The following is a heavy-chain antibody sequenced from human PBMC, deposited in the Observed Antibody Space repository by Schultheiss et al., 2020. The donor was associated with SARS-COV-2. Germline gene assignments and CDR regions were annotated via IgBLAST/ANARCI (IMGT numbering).Heavy chain of an antibody. CDR3: ARLRGYDLRYFDL. D-gene: IGHD5-12*01. J-gene: IGHJ2*01. CDR2: IYPLDSDT. Sequence: GGSLRLSCKGSGYTFTTYWIGWVRQMPGKGLEWMGIIYPLDSDTRYSPSFQGQVTISADKSIRTAYLQWSSLKASDTAMYYCARLRGYDLRYFDLWGRGTLVTVSS. CDR1: GYTFTTYW. V-gene: IGHV5-51*01.